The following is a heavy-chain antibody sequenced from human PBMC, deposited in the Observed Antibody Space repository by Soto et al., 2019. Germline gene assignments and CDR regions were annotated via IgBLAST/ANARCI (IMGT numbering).Heavy chain of an antibody. CDR1: GGSISSSSYY. CDR2: IYYSGST. Sequence: SETLSLTCPVSGGSISSSSYYWGWIRQPPGKGLEWIGSIYYSGSTYYNPSLKSRVTISVDTSKNQFSLKLSSVTAADTAVYYCARTPRPAVRDGELYLYYYYMDVWGKGTTVTVSS. CDR3: ARTPRPAVRDGELYLYYYYMDV. D-gene: IGHD3-16*01. J-gene: IGHJ6*03. V-gene: IGHV4-39*07.